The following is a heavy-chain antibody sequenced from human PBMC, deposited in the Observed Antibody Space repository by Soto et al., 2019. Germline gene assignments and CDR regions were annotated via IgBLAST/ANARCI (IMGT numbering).Heavy chain of an antibody. Sequence: GGSLRLSCTASGFTFGDYAMSWFRQAPGKGLEWVGFIRSKAYGGTTEYAASVKGRFTISRDDSKSIAYLQMNSLKTEDTAVYYCTRAYYDILTGYPDDAFDIWGQGTMVTVSS. CDR3: TRAYYDILTGYPDDAFDI. V-gene: IGHV3-49*03. CDR1: GFTFGDYA. D-gene: IGHD3-9*01. CDR2: IRSKAYGGTT. J-gene: IGHJ3*02.